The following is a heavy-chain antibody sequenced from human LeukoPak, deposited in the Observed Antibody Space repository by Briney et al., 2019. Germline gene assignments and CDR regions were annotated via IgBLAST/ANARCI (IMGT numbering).Heavy chain of an antibody. D-gene: IGHD1-26*01. CDR1: GGSISSYY. Sequence: SETLSLTCTVSGGSISSYYWSWIRQPPGKGLEWIGYIYDSGSTNYNPSLTSRVTISVDTSKNQFSLKLSSVTAADTAVYFCAREAGSYLGFDYWGQGTLVTVSS. CDR3: AREAGSYLGFDY. CDR2: IYDSGST. V-gene: IGHV4-59*01. J-gene: IGHJ4*02.